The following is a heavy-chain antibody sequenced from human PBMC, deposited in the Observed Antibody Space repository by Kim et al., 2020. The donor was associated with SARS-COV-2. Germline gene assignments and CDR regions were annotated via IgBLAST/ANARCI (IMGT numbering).Heavy chain of an antibody. D-gene: IGHD6-19*01. CDR3: ARVGGGCGWTFYYYGMDG. V-gene: IGHV4-34*01. Sequence: SETLSLTCAVYGGSFSGYNWSWIRQPPGKGLEWIGEINHSGSTNYNPSLMSRVTISVDTSKNQFSLRLSSVTAADTAVYYCARVGGGCGWTFYYYGMDGCGQGTTGTASS. J-gene: IGHJ6*02. CDR1: GGSFSGYN. CDR2: INHSGST.